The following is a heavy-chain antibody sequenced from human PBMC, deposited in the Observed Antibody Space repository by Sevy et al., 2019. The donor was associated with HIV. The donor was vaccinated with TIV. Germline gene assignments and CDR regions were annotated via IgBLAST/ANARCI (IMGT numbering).Heavy chain of an antibody. CDR1: GFTFNIYE. V-gene: IGHV3-48*03. CDR3: TNYVHY. Sequence: GGSLRLSCAASGFTFNIYEMNWVRQAPGKGLEWVSYISSSFSIYYADSVKGRFTISRDNAKNSLYLQMNSLRAEDTAVYYCTNYVHYWGQGTLVIVSS. CDR2: ISSSFSI. J-gene: IGHJ4*02.